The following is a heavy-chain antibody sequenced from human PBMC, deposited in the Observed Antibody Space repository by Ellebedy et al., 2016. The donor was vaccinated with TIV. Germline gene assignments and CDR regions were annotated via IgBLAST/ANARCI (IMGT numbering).Heavy chain of an antibody. CDR3: ARATEGLDY. J-gene: IGHJ4*02. Sequence: GESLKISCAASGFTFSSYDMHWVRQVTGKGLEWVSAIGTAGDTYYPGSVKGRFTISRENAKNSLYHQMNSLRAGDTAVYYCARATEGLDYWGQGTLVTVSS. CDR2: IGTAGDT. CDR1: GFTFSSYD. V-gene: IGHV3-13*01. D-gene: IGHD1-14*01.